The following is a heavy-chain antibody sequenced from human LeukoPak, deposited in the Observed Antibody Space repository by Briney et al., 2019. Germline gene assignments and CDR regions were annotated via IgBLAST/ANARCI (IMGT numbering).Heavy chain of an antibody. CDR3: AKCRDGYNLDAFDI. J-gene: IGHJ3*02. CDR1: GFTFSSYS. CDR2: ISSSSSYI. D-gene: IGHD5-24*01. Sequence: GGSLSLSCAASGFTFSSYSMNWVRQAPGKGLEWVSSISSSSSYIYYADSVKGRFTISRDNAKNSLYLQMNSLRAEDTAVYYCAKCRDGYNLDAFDIWGQGTMVTVSS. V-gene: IGHV3-21*01.